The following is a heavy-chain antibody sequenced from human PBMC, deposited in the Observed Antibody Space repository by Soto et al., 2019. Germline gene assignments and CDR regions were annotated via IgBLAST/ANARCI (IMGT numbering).Heavy chain of an antibody. Sequence: EVQLLESGGGLVQPGRSLRLSCTASGFTFSSHAMTWVRQAPGKGLEWVSGLSDSGDSIYYAESVKARFTIYRDNSMNTLYLQMNTLRVEDTAVYYCAKVSSSWYAGFFDLWGQGTLVTVSS. CDR1: GFTFSSHA. J-gene: IGHJ4*02. CDR2: LSDSGDSI. CDR3: AKVSSSWYAGFFDL. D-gene: IGHD6-13*01. V-gene: IGHV3-23*01.